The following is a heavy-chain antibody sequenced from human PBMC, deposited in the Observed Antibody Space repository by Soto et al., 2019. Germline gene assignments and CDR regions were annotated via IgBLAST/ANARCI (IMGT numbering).Heavy chain of an antibody. V-gene: IGHV1-69*13. CDR2: IIPIFGTA. Sequence: GASVKVSCKASGGTFSSYAISWVRQAPGQGLEWMGGIIPIFGTANYAQKFQGRVTITADESTSTAYMELSSLRSEDTAVYYCARIAAAGTDYYYYYGMDVWGQGTTVTVSS. CDR1: GGTFSSYA. J-gene: IGHJ6*02. D-gene: IGHD6-13*01. CDR3: ARIAAAGTDYYYYYGMDV.